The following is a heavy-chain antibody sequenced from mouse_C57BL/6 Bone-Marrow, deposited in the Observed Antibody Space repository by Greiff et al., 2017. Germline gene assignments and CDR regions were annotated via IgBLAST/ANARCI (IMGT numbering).Heavy chain of an antibody. CDR3: AIHPCSYWYFDV. Sequence: VKLQESGAELVKPGASVKVSCKASGYTFTSYWMHWVKQRPGQGLEWIGRIHPSDSDTNYNQKFKGKATLTVDKSSSTAYMQLSRLTSEDSAVYYCAIHPCSYWYFDVWGTGTTVTVSS. J-gene: IGHJ1*03. CDR1: GYTFTSYW. CDR2: IHPSDSDT. V-gene: IGHV1-74*04.